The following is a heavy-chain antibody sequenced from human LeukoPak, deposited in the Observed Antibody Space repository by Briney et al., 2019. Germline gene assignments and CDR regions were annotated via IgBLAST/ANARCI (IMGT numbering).Heavy chain of an antibody. V-gene: IGHV1-2*02. Sequence: GASVKVSCKASGYTFTGYYMHWVRQAPGQGLEWMGWINPNSGGTNYAQKFQGRVTMTRDTSISTAYMELSRLRSDDTAVYYCASSAYSSSSGGSDYWGQGTLVTVSS. D-gene: IGHD6-6*01. CDR2: INPNSGGT. J-gene: IGHJ4*02. CDR1: GYTFTGYY. CDR3: ASSAYSSSSGGSDY.